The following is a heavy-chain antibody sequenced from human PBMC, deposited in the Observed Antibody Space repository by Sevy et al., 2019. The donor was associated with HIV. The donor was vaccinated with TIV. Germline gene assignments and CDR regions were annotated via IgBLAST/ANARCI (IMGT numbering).Heavy chain of an antibody. D-gene: IGHD3-22*01. CDR1: GYTLTELS. V-gene: IGHV1-24*01. CDR3: ATHSYYYDSSGTAYYFEY. Sequence: ASVKVSCKVSGYTLTELSMHWVRQAPGKGLEWMGGFDPEDGETIHAQKFQGRVTTTEDTSTDTAYMELSSLRSEDTAVYYCATHSYYYDSSGTAYYFEYWGQGTLVTVSS. CDR2: FDPEDGET. J-gene: IGHJ4*02.